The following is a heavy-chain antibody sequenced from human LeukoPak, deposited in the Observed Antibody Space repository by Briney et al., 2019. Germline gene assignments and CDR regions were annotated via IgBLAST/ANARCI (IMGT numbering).Heavy chain of an antibody. CDR3: ARDFVVVPAAEY. D-gene: IGHD2-2*01. J-gene: IGHJ4*02. CDR2: ISSSSSYI. CDR1: GFTFSSYS. V-gene: IGHV3-21*01. Sequence: PGGSLRLSCAASGFTFSSYSMNWVRQAPGKGLEWVSSISSSSSYIYYADSVKGRFTISRDNAKNSLYLQMNSLRAEDTAVYYRARDFVVVPAAEYWGQGTLVTVSS.